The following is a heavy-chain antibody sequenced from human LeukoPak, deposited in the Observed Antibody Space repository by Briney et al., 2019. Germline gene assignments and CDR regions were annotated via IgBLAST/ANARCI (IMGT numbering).Heavy chain of an antibody. D-gene: IGHD5-12*01. Sequence: SVKVSCKASGGTFSSYAISWVRQAPGQGLEWMGRIIPILGIANYAQKFQGRVTITADKSTSTAYMELSSLRSEDTAVYYCATSYSGYDWGGYWGQGTLVTVSS. CDR1: GGTFSSYA. J-gene: IGHJ4*02. V-gene: IGHV1-69*04. CDR2: IIPILGIA. CDR3: ATSYSGYDWGGY.